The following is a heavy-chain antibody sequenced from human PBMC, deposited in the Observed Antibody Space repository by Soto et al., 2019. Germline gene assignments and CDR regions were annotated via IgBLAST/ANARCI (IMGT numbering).Heavy chain of an antibody. CDR2: INHSGST. D-gene: IGHD5-12*01. Sequence: QVQLQQWGAGLLKPSETLSLTCAVYGGSFSGYYWSWIRQPPGKGLEWIGEINHSGSTNYNPSLKSRVTISVDTSKNQFSLKLSFVTAADTAVYYCARGSGYDAGEYFDYWGQGTLVTVSS. V-gene: IGHV4-34*01. CDR3: ARGSGYDAGEYFDY. J-gene: IGHJ4*02. CDR1: GGSFSGYY.